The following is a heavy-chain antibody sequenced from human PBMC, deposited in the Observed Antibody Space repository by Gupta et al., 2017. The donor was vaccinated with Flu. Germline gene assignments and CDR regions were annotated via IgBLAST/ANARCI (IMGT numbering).Heavy chain of an antibody. CDR3: AGGQVGTVGRFEF. CDR1: GYRVSSNSPA. J-gene: IGHJ4*02. D-gene: IGHD1-1*01. V-gene: IGHV6-1*01. CDR2: TYFRSKWYE. Sequence: QVQVQQSGPGVVKPSQTLSVTCTISGYRVSSNSPAWTWIRQSPSRDLEWLGRTYFRSKWYEDYALSMKGRITIKADTSKNQVSLQLNSVTPEDTALYYCAGGQVGTVGRFEFWGQGTLVTVSS.